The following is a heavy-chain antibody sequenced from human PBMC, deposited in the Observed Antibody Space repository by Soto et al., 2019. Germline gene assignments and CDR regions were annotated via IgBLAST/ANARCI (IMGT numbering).Heavy chain of an antibody. CDR3: ARIVAVAGRAFGEFDY. V-gene: IGHV1-69*01. CDR2: IIPIFGTA. Sequence: QVQLVQSGAEVKKPGSSVKVSCKASGGTFSSYAISWVRQAPGQGLEWMGGIIPIFGTANHAQKFQGRVTITADESKSTAYMERSSLRSEGTAVYYCARIVAVAGRAFGEFDYWGQGTLVTVSS. J-gene: IGHJ4*02. D-gene: IGHD6-19*01. CDR1: GGTFSSYA.